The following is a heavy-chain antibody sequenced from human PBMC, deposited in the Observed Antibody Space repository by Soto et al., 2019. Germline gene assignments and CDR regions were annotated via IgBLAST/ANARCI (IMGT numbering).Heavy chain of an antibody. CDR3: ARCPQPPDTAGPYAVDV. D-gene: IGHD2-8*02. CDR2: IVPSVDTT. J-gene: IGHJ6*02. CDR1: GGTFSRSG. V-gene: IGHV1-69*18. Sequence: QVQLVQSGPEVKKPGASVKVSCKASGGTFSRSGFHWVRQAPGQGLEWMGRIVPSVDTTNYAQKFQARVTISAAQFTSTVYMELRSLRSEDTAVYYCARCPQPPDTAGPYAVDVWCQGTRVIVSS.